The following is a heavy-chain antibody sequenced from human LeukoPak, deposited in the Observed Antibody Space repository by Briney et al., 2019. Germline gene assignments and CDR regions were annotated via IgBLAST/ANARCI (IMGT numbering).Heavy chain of an antibody. V-gene: IGHV3-23*01. Sequence: GGSLRLSCAASGLTFSVYGMSWVRQAPGKGLEWVSAISGSGGSTYYADSVKGRFTISRDNSKNTLYLQMNSLRAEDTAVYYCERKGTHRATVDYWGQGTLVTVSS. J-gene: IGHJ4*02. CDR1: GLTFSVYG. CDR3: ERKGTHRATVDY. CDR2: ISGSGGST. D-gene: IGHD1-1*01.